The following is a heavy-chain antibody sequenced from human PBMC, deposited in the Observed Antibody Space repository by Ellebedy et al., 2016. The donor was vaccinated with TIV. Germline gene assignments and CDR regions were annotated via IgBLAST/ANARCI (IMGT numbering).Heavy chain of an antibody. J-gene: IGHJ4*02. CDR3: ARDPGIAEAGTVPPNIGFDL. D-gene: IGHD6-19*01. Sequence: GESLKISCAASGFTFSSYAMSWVRQAPGKGLEWVSAISGSGGSAYFPDSVKGRFTISRDNSKNTLYLQMNSLGVEDTAVYHCARDPGIAEAGTVPPNIGFDLWGQGALVTVSS. CDR2: ISGSGGSA. V-gene: IGHV3-23*01. CDR1: GFTFSSYA.